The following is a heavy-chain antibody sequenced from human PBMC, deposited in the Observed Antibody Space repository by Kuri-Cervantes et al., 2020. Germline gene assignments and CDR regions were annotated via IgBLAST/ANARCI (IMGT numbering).Heavy chain of an antibody. CDR1: GFTFSSYA. J-gene: IGHJ6*02. CDR2: ISGSGGST. Sequence: GESLKISCAASGFTFSSYAMSWVRQAPGKGLEWVSAISGSGGSTYYADSVKGRFTISRDNAKNSLYLQMNSLRDEDTAVYYCARAFKWELDYYYYYYGMDVWGQGTTVTVSS. V-gene: IGHV3-23*01. CDR3: ARAFKWELDYYYYYYGMDV. D-gene: IGHD1-26*01.